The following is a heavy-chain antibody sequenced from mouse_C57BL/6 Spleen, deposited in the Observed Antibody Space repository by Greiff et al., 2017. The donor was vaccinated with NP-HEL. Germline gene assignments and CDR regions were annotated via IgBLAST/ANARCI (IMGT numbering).Heavy chain of an antibody. J-gene: IGHJ4*01. V-gene: IGHV1-76*01. CDR3: ARAPYGSRGDYAMDY. CDR1: GYTFTDYY. Sequence: VQLQQSGAELVRPGASVKLSCKASGYTFTDYYINWVKQRPGQGLEWIARIYPGSGNTYYNEKFKGKATLTAEKSSSTAYMQLSSLTSEDSAVYFCARAPYGSRGDYAMDYWGQGTSVTVSS. CDR2: IYPGSGNT. D-gene: IGHD1-1*01.